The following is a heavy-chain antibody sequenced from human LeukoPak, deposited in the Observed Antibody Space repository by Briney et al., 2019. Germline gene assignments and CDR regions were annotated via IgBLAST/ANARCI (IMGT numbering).Heavy chain of an antibody. CDR3: ARDYGGSSPFDY. D-gene: IGHD4-23*01. V-gene: IGHV3-53*01. J-gene: IGHJ4*02. Sequence: GGSLRLSCTVSGFTVSSNSMSWVRQAPGKGLEWVSFIYSDNTHYSDSVKGRFTISRDNAKNSLYLHMNSLRAEDTAVYYCARDYGGSSPFDYWGQGTLVTVSS. CDR1: GFTVSSNS. CDR2: IYSDNT.